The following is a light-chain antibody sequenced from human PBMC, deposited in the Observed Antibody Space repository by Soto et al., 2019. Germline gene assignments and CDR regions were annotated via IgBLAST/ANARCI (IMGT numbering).Light chain of an antibody. J-gene: IGKJ4*01. CDR1: QSVLYSSNNKNC. Sequence: DIVLTQSPDSLAVSLGERATINCKSSQSVLYSSNNKNCLAWYQQKSGQPPHLLIYWASTRASGVPDRFSGSGSGTDFTLTISRLEPEDFAVYLCQQYSSSPLSFGGGTKVDIK. CDR3: QQYSSSPLS. CDR2: WAS. V-gene: IGKV4-1*01.